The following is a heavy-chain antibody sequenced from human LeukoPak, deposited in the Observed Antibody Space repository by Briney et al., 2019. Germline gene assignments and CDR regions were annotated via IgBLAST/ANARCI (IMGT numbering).Heavy chain of an antibody. CDR3: ARARDTAMVHFDY. Sequence: GGSLRLSCAASGFTFRTYSMNWVRQAPGKGLEWVSYISSSGSTIYYADSVKGRFTISRDNAKNSLYLQMNSLRAEDTAVYYCARARDTAMVHFDYWGQGTLVTVSS. J-gene: IGHJ4*02. CDR1: GFTFRTYS. CDR2: ISSSGSTI. D-gene: IGHD5-18*01. V-gene: IGHV3-48*04.